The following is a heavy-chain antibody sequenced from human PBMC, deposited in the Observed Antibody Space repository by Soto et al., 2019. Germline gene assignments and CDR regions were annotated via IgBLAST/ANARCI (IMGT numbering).Heavy chain of an antibody. J-gene: IGHJ6*03. V-gene: IGHV1-2*02. CDR1: GDSFSAYY. D-gene: IGHD5-12*01. CDR3: ARESGGATATLDYYYFYMDV. Sequence: QVQLVQSGAEVKEPGASVKVSRKTSGDSFSAYYLHWVRQAPGQGLEWLGWINPNGGATKYAQKFRGRVAMTRDTSIRTAYLELTSLRSDDTAIYYCARESGGATATLDYYYFYMDVWGKGTTVTVSS. CDR2: INPNGGAT.